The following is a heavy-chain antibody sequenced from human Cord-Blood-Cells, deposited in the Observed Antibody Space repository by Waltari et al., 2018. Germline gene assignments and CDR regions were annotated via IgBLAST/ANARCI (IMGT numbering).Heavy chain of an antibody. V-gene: IGHV3-21*01. CDR3: ARDRYCSSTSCYDY. J-gene: IGHJ4*02. D-gene: IGHD2-2*01. CDR1: GFTFSSYS. CDR2: ISSSRSYI. Sequence: EVQLVESGGGLVKPGGSLRLSCAASGFTFSSYSMNWVRQAPGKGLEWVSSISSSRSYIYYADSVKGRFTSSRDNAKNSLYLQMNSLRAEDTAVYYCARDRYCSSTSCYDYWGQGTLVTVSS.